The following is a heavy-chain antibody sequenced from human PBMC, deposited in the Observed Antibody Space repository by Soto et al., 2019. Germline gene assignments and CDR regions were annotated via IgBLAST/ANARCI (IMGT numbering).Heavy chain of an antibody. D-gene: IGHD3-22*01. Sequence: SETLSLTCAVSGYSISSGYYWGWIRQPPGKGLEWIGSIYHSGSTYYNPSLKSRVTISVDTSKNQFSLKLSSVTAADTAVYYCARDLLLTSFDPWGQGTLVTVSS. CDR2: IYHSGST. CDR3: ARDLLLTSFDP. CDR1: GYSISSGYY. J-gene: IGHJ5*02. V-gene: IGHV4-38-2*02.